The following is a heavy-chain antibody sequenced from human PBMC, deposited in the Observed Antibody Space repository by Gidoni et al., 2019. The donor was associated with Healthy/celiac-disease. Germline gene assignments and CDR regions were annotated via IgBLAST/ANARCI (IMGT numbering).Heavy chain of an antibody. CDR1: GGSFRGYY. Sequence: QVQLQQWGAGLVKPSETLSLTCAVHGGSFRGYYWSWIRQPPGKGLEWIGEINHSGSTNYNPSLKSRVTISVDTSKNQFSLKLSSVAAADTAVYYCARGVVVAATPYLDYWGQGTLVTVSS. D-gene: IGHD2-15*01. V-gene: IGHV4-34*01. CDR3: ARGVVVAATPYLDY. J-gene: IGHJ4*02. CDR2: INHSGST.